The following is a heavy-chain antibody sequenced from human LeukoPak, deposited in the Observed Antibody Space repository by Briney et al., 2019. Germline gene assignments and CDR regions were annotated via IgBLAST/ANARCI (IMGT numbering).Heavy chain of an antibody. CDR3: ARDAAPMDTAMVLPRYYYYYMDV. CDR2: ISSSSSYI. Sequence: PGGSLRLSCAASGFTFSSYSMNWVRQAPGKGLEWVSSISSSSSYIYYADSVKGRFTISRDNAKNSLYLQMNSLRAEDTAVYYCARDAAPMDTAMVLPRYYYYYMDVWGKGTTVTISS. J-gene: IGHJ6*03. CDR1: GFTFSSYS. V-gene: IGHV3-21*01. D-gene: IGHD5-18*01.